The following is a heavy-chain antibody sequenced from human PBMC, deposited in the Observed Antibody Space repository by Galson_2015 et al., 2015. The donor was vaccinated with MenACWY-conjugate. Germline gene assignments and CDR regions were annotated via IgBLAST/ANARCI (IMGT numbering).Heavy chain of an antibody. J-gene: IGHJ6*02. V-gene: IGHV3-23*01. CDR1: RFMFSSYA. D-gene: IGHD3-9*01. CDR2: ISGRGAST. Sequence: SLRLSCAASRFMFSSYAMNWVRQAPGKGLEWVSVISGRGASTFYADSVKGRFTISRDNSKNTLFLQMNSLRAEDTAVYYCAKVVTRGFFDILTGSLAYGMDVWGQGTTVIVSS. CDR3: AKVVTRGFFDILTGSLAYGMDV.